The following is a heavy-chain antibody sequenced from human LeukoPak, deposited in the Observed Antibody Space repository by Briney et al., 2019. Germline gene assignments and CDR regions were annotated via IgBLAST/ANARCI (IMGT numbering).Heavy chain of an antibody. V-gene: IGHV3-30*04. Sequence: GRSLRLSCAASGFTFSSCAMHWVRQAPGKGLEWVAVISYDGSNKYYADSVKGRFTISRDNSKNTLYLQMNSLRAEDTAVYYCARGGGSYYYYYMDVWGKGTTVTVSS. D-gene: IGHD1-26*01. CDR3: ARGGGSYYYYYMDV. J-gene: IGHJ6*03. CDR1: GFTFSSCA. CDR2: ISYDGSNK.